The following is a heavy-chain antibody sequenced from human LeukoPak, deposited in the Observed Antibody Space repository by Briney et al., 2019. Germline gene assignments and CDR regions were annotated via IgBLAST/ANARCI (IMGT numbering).Heavy chain of an antibody. CDR3: ARLGGSIVGATVDY. CDR2: IYYSGST. CDR1: GGSISSSSYY. Sequence: SETLSLTCTVSGGSISSSSYYWGWIRQPPGKGLEWIGSIYYSGSTYYNPSLKSRDTISVDTSKNQFSLKPSSVTAADTAVYYCARLGGSIVGATVDYWGQGTLVTVSS. D-gene: IGHD1-26*01. V-gene: IGHV4-39*01. J-gene: IGHJ4*02.